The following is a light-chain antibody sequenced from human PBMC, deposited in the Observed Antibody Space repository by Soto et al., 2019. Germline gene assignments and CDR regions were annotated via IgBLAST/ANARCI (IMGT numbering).Light chain of an antibody. J-gene: IGKJ2*01. CDR2: AAS. CDR1: QNINNW. Sequence: GDRVTITCRASQNINNWLVWYQQKPGKAPKLLIYAASSLQSGVPSRFSGSGSGTDFTLTISSLQPEDFAPYFCQQGGVFPPYPFGQGTKLEIK. CDR3: QQGGVFPPYP. V-gene: IGKV1-12*01.